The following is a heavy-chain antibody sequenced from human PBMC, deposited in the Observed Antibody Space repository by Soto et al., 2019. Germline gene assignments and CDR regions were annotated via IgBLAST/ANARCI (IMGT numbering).Heavy chain of an antibody. Sequence: GGSLRLSCAASGFTFSSYAMSWVRQAPGKGLEWVSAISGSGGSTYYADSVKGRFTISRDNSKNTLYVQMDSLRAEDTAVYYCAKGIASKTRPLGKYFDLWGRGTLLTVSS. V-gene: IGHV3-23*01. CDR1: GFTFSSYA. CDR2: ISGSGGST. J-gene: IGHJ2*01. D-gene: IGHD6-13*01. CDR3: AKGIASKTRPLGKYFDL.